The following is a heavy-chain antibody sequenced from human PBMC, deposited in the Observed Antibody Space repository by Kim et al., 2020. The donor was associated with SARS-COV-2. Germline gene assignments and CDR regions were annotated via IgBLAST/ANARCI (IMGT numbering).Heavy chain of an antibody. CDR2: INHGGGT. V-gene: IGHV4-34*01. J-gene: IGHJ6*02. D-gene: IGHD3-22*01. Sequence: SETLSLTCADYGGSFSGYSWTWIRQPPGKGLEWVGEINHGGGTNYNPSLMSRGTISVDMSKNQFSLKLTSVTAADTAVYYCARYYFDTRGFRGLDVWGQGTTVTVSS. CDR3: ARYYFDTRGFRGLDV. CDR1: GGSFSGYS.